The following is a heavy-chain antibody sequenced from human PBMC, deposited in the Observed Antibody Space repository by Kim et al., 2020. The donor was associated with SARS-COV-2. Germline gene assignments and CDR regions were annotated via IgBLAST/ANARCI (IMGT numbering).Heavy chain of an antibody. Sequence: DGSVKNFVDSVKGRLTISRDNAKKSLFLQMNSLRVEDTAVYYCVSTQTFDYWGQGNLVIISS. CDR3: VSTQTFDY. V-gene: IGHV3-7*01. CDR2: DGSVK. J-gene: IGHJ4*02.